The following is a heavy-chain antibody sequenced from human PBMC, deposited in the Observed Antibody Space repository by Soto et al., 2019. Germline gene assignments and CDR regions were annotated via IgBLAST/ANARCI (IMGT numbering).Heavy chain of an antibody. CDR2: IYPGDSDT. D-gene: IGHD6-13*01. Sequence: GASLKISCKGSGYSFTTYWIGWVRQMPGKGLECMGIIYPGDSDTRYSPSFQGQVTISADKSISTAYLQWSSLKASDTAMYYCARPRSSSRNYYGMDVWGQGTTVTVSS. CDR3: ARPRSSSRNYYGMDV. CDR1: GYSFTTYW. J-gene: IGHJ6*02. V-gene: IGHV5-51*01.